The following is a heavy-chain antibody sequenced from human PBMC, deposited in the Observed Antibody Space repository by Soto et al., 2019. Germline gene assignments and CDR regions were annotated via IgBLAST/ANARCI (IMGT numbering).Heavy chain of an antibody. CDR1: GGSISSYY. CDR3: ARRYGYSFDY. V-gene: IGHV4-59*08. CDR2: IYYSGST. Sequence: PSETLSLTCAVSGGSISSYYWSWIRQPPGKGLEWIGYIYYSGSTNYNPSLKSRVTISVDTSKNQFSLKLSSVTAADTAVYYGARRYGYSFDYWGQGTLVTVSS. J-gene: IGHJ4*02. D-gene: IGHD1-1*01.